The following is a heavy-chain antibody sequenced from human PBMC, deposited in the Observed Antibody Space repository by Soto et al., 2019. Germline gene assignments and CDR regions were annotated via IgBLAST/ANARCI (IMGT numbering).Heavy chain of an antibody. CDR1: GGSISSYY. D-gene: IGHD3-10*01. Sequence: PSETLSLTCTVSGGSISSYYWSWIRQPPGKGLEWIGYIYYSGSTNYNPSLKSRVSISVDTSKNQFSLKLNSMTAADTAVYYCARHNYGSGSTYFDYWGQGTTVTVPQ. J-gene: IGHJ4*02. V-gene: IGHV4-59*08. CDR3: ARHNYGSGSTYFDY. CDR2: IYYSGST.